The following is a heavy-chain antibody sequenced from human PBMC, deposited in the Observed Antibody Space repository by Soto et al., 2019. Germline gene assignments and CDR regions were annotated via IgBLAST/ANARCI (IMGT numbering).Heavy chain of an antibody. D-gene: IGHD2-15*01. J-gene: IGHJ4*02. V-gene: IGHV3-21*02. CDR3: ASEFCSGGSCYSRIFDY. Sequence: EVRLVESGGGLVKPGGSLRLSCAAFGFNFNTYAMHWVRQSPGKGLEWVAFISSGSDYLYYADSVKGRFTVSRDNAKSSLYLQMNSLTDDDTALYYCASEFCSGGSCYSRIFDYWGQGSLVTVS. CDR2: ISSGSDYL. CDR1: GFNFNTYA.